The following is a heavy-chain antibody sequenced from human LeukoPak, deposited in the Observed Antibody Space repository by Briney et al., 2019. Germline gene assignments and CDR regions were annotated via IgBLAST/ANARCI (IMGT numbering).Heavy chain of an antibody. Sequence: SETLSLTCTVSGVSIISSNYYWGWFRQPPGKSLEWLASVFYTGNTRHNPSLKSRVTISVDTSKNEFSLNLSSVTAEDTAVYYCARRLGSSADGILKYYFDYWGQGTLVTVSP. D-gene: IGHD6-13*01. V-gene: IGHV4-39*01. J-gene: IGHJ4*02. CDR1: GVSIISSNYY. CDR3: ARRLGSSADGILKYYFDY. CDR2: VFYTGNT.